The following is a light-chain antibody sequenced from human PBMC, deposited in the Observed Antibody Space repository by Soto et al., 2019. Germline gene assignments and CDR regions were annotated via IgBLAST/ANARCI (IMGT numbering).Light chain of an antibody. J-gene: IGKJ1*01. CDR2: KAS. Sequence: DIQMTQSPSSLSASVGDRVTITCRASQAITNDLSWYQQKPGEPPKRLIYKASTLQGGVPSRFSGSGSGTEFTLTISSLQPDDSAIYYCQQYSDNWTFGQGTKVDIK. CDR1: QAITND. V-gene: IGKV1-17*01. CDR3: QQYSDNWT.